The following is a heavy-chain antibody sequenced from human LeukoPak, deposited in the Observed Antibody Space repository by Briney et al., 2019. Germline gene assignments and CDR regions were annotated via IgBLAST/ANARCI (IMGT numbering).Heavy chain of an antibody. D-gene: IGHD4-17*01. Sequence: SGTLSLTCTVSGGSISSSSYYWGWIRQPPGKGLEWIVSIYYSGSTYYNPSLKSRVTISVDTSKNQFSLKLSSVTAADTAVYYCARDYGDYPPPYYGMDVWGQGTTVTVSS. V-gene: IGHV4-39*02. CDR1: GGSISSSSYY. CDR2: IYYSGST. CDR3: ARDYGDYPPPYYGMDV. J-gene: IGHJ6*02.